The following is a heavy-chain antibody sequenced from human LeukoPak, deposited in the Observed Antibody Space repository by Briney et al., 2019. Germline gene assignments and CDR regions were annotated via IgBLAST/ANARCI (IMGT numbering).Heavy chain of an antibody. CDR1: GGSISSGGYS. Sequence: SQTLSLTCAVSGGSISSGGYSWSWIRQPPGKGLQWIGYIYHNGNTYYNPSLKSRVTISVDRSKNQFSLKLKSVTAADTAVYYCARSENYYGSGSPWFDPWGQGTLVTVSS. CDR2: IYHNGNT. D-gene: IGHD3-10*01. CDR3: ARSENYYGSGSPWFDP. J-gene: IGHJ5*02. V-gene: IGHV4-30-2*01.